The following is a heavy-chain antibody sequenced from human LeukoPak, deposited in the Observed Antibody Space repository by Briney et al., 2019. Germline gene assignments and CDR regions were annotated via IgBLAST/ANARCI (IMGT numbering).Heavy chain of an antibody. CDR1: GFTFSSHS. CDR2: ISGCSSYI. D-gene: IGHD3-10*01. J-gene: IGHJ5*02. CDR3: STSIGTAP. V-gene: IGHV3-21*01. Sequence: GGALRLSCAASGFTFSSHSMNWLRLDPGAGLEWVSSISGCSSYINYEVQVIARLTISRVNAQDSVFLLFDSLRADDTALYYCSTSIGTAPGGQGTPVTASS.